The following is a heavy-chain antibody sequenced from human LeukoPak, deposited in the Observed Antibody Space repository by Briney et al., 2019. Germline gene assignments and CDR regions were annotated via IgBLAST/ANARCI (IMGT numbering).Heavy chain of an antibody. CDR2: IIPNSGVT. J-gene: IGHJ4*02. CDR1: GYIFTEYY. V-gene: IGHV1-2*02. CDR3: ARESSGVGYIYGYFY. Sequence: GASVKVSCKASGYIFTEYYMHWVRQAPGQGLEWMGWIIPNSGVTNYAQKFRGRVTMTRDTSISTAYMELTRLRSDGTAVYYCARESSGVGYIYGYFYWGQGTLVTVSS. D-gene: IGHD5-18*01.